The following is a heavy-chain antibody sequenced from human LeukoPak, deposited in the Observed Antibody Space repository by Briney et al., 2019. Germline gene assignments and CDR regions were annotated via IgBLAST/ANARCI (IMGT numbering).Heavy chain of an antibody. D-gene: IGHD3-22*01. CDR3: ARAMMVVANLWGVYDY. Sequence: GGSLRLSCAASGFSFYNYAMSWVRQAPGKGLEWLSGISGSGGTIYYVDSVKGWFTISRDNSKNTLYLQMNSLRAEDTAVYYCARAMMVVANLWGVYDYWGQGALVTVSS. J-gene: IGHJ4*02. CDR1: GFSFYNYA. V-gene: IGHV3-23*01. CDR2: ISGSGGTI.